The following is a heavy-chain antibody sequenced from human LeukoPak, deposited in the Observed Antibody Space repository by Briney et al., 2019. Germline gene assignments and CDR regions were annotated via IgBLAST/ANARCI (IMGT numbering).Heavy chain of an antibody. Sequence: GGSLRLSCVASGFTFSNYAMSWVRQAPGKGLEWVSAITGSGTNRYYADSLKGRFTTSRDISKNTVFLQMNSLRHEDTAIYYCVIWGDYDVLTGYYVPDYWGQGTLVTVAS. CDR3: VIWGDYDVLTGYYVPDY. CDR2: ITGSGTNR. V-gene: IGHV3-23*01. D-gene: IGHD3-9*01. CDR1: GFTFSNYA. J-gene: IGHJ4*02.